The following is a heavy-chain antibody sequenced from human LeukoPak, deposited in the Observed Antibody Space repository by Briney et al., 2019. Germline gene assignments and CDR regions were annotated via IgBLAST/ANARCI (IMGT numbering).Heavy chain of an antibody. CDR1: GFTFSSYW. CDR3: ARESEYYYDSSGRWALDI. J-gene: IGHJ3*02. CDR2: LKQDGSEK. D-gene: IGHD3-22*01. V-gene: IGHV3-7*01. Sequence: GGSLRLSCAASGFTFSSYWMSSVRQAPGKGLEWVANLKQDGSEKYYVDSVKGRFTISRDNAKNSLYLQMNSLRAEDTAVYYCARESEYYYDSSGRWALDIWGQGTMGTVSS.